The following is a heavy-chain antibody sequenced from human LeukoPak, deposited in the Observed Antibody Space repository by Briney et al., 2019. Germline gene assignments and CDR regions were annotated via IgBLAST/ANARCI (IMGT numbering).Heavy chain of an antibody. CDR1: GIIFSDFG. V-gene: IGHV3-33*06. Sequence: GGSLRLSCAASGIIFSDFGMHWVRQAPGKGLEWMAIIWYDGSNKYYADSVKGRFTISRDNSQNTMYLQMNSLRAEDSAVYYCAKASCSGANCFSNSRDAFDVWGQGTMVIVSS. CDR2: IWYDGSNK. CDR3: AKASCSGANCFSNSRDAFDV. J-gene: IGHJ3*01. D-gene: IGHD2-15*01.